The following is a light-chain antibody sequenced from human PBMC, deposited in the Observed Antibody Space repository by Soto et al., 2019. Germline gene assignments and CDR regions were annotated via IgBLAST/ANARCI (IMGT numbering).Light chain of an antibody. CDR1: SSNIGAGYD. Sequence: QSVLTQPPSVSGAPGQRVTISCTGSSSNIGAGYDVHWYQQLPGTDPKLLIYGNSNRPSGVPDRFSGSKSGTSASLAITGLQAEDEADYYCQSYDSSLSVPWVFGGGTQLTVL. CDR2: GNS. J-gene: IGLJ3*02. V-gene: IGLV1-40*01. CDR3: QSYDSSLSVPWV.